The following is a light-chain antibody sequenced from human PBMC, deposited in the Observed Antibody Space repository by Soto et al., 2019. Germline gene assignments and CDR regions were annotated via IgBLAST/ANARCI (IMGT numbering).Light chain of an antibody. CDR2: GAS. J-gene: IGKJ1*01. Sequence: EIVLTQSPGTLSFSPGERATLSCRAIQSVSSSYLSWYQQKPGQAPRLLIYGASSRATGIPDRFIGSGSGTDFTLTITRLEPEDFAVYYCQHYVTSLTTFGQGTKVDI. CDR3: QHYVTSLTT. CDR1: QSVSSSY. V-gene: IGKV3-20*01.